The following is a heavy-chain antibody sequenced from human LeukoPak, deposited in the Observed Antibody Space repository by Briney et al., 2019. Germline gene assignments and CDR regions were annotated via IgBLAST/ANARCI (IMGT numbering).Heavy chain of an antibody. CDR2: IYSGGST. Sequence: GGSLRLSCAASGFTVSSNYMSWVRQAPGKGLEWVSVIYSGGSTYYADSVKGGFTISRDNSKNTLYLQMNSLRAEDTAVYYCARGYCSSTSCYLGPSFDAFDIWGQGTMVTVSS. D-gene: IGHD2-2*01. J-gene: IGHJ3*02. CDR3: ARGYCSSTSCYLGPSFDAFDI. CDR1: GFTVSSNY. V-gene: IGHV3-66*01.